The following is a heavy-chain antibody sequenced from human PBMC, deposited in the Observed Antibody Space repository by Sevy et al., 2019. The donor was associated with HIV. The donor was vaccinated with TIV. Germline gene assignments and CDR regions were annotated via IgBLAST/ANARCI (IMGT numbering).Heavy chain of an antibody. D-gene: IGHD6-13*01. CDR2: VYYTGSS. CDR3: ARGAGAFDM. J-gene: IGHJ3*02. Sequence: QTLSLTCTVSGGSISSSFWNWLRQPPGKGLEWIGYVYYTGSSNYNPSLKSRVTISMDTSKNQFSLRLSSVTDADTAVYYCARGAGAFDMWGQGTMVTVSS. V-gene: IGHV4-59*01. CDR1: GGSISSSF.